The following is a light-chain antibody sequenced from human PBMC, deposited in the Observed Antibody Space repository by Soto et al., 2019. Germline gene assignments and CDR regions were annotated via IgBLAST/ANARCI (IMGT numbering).Light chain of an antibody. V-gene: IGKV1-9*01. Sequence: GDRVTITCRASQGIRSYLAWYQQRPGKAPELLIYGASTLRPGGASRFSGSGSGTEFTLTISSLQPEDFATYFCQQLNTFPPFFTFGPGT. CDR1: QGIRSY. CDR2: GAS. CDR3: QQLNTFPPFFT. J-gene: IGKJ3*01.